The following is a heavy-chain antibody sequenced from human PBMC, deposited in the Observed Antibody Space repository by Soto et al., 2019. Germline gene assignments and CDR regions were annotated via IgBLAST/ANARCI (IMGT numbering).Heavy chain of an antibody. V-gene: IGHV3-74*01. J-gene: IGHJ4*02. Sequence: EVQLVESGGGLVQPGGSLRLSCAASGFTFSSYWMHWVRQAPGKGLVWVSRINSDGSSTSYADSVKGRFTISRDNAKNTLYLQMNSLRAEDTAVYYCAREGRYDFCSGYQVSPFDYWGPGTLVTVSS. CDR2: INSDGSST. CDR3: AREGRYDFCSGYQVSPFDY. CDR1: GFTFSSYW. D-gene: IGHD3-3*01.